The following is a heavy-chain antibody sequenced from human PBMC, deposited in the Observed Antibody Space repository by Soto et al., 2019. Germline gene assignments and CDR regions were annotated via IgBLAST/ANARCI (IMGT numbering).Heavy chain of an antibody. V-gene: IGHV3-49*04. J-gene: IGHJ6*02. CDR3: TREEDFWSGLYYYYGMDV. D-gene: IGHD3-3*01. Sequence: GGSLRLSCTASGFTFGDYAMSWVRQAPGKGLEWVGFIRSKAYGGTTEYAASVKGRFTISRDDSKSIAYLQMNSLKTEDAAVYYCTREEDFWSGLYYYYGMDVWGQGTTVTV. CDR1: GFTFGDYA. CDR2: IRSKAYGGTT.